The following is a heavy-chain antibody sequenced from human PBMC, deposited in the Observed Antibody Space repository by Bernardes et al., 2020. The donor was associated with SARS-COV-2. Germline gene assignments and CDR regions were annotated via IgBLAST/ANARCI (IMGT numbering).Heavy chain of an antibody. Sequence: SETLSLTCTVSGGSITSYFWSWIRQPPGKGLEWIGYMYYTGSPNYNPSLKSRVTISLDRSKNQFSLRLNSVTAADTAVYYCARADGGYCTSSSCLYVDYWGQGTLVTVSS. V-gene: IGHV4-59*01. J-gene: IGHJ4*02. CDR3: ARADGGYCTSSSCLYVDY. CDR1: GGSITSYF. D-gene: IGHD2-2*01. CDR2: MYYTGSP.